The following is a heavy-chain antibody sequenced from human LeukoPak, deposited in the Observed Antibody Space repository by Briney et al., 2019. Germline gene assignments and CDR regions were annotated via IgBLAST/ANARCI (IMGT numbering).Heavy chain of an antibody. Sequence: GGSLRLSCAASGFTFSSYEMNWVRQAPGKGLEWISYLSSSGSTIYYADSVKGRFTISRDNAKNSLYLQMNSLRAEDTAVYYCARDLGQYYDTSDNWFDPWGQGTLVTVSS. CDR2: LSSSGSTI. V-gene: IGHV3-48*03. CDR3: ARDLGQYYDTSDNWFDP. CDR1: GFTFSSYE. J-gene: IGHJ5*02. D-gene: IGHD3-22*01.